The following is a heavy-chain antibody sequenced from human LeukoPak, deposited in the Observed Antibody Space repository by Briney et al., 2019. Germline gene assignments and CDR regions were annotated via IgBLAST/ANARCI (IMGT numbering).Heavy chain of an antibody. CDR1: GGSISSDY. D-gene: IGHD3-10*01. V-gene: IGHV4-59*01. CDR2: VYYSGNT. J-gene: IGHJ6*02. Sequence: SETLSLTCTVSGGSISSDYWSWIRQPPGKGLEWIGYVYYSGNTNYNPSLKSRVIISVDTSKYQFSLRLSSVTAADTAVYYCARDAPPEGNYYYGMDVWGQGTTVTVSS. CDR3: ARDAPPEGNYYYGMDV.